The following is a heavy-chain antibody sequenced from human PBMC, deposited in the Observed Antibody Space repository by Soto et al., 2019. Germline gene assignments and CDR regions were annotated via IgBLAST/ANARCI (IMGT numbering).Heavy chain of an antibody. V-gene: IGHV1-46*01. J-gene: IGHJ3*02. CDR3: ASGRVGIAAAGDDAFDI. CDR1: GYTFTSYY. Sequence: ASVKVSCKTSGYTFTSYYMHCVRQAPGQGLEWMGIINPSGGSTSYAQKFQGRVTMTRDTSTSTVYMDLSSLRSEDTAVYYCASGRVGIAAAGDDAFDIWGQGTMVTVSS. D-gene: IGHD6-13*01. CDR2: INPSGGST.